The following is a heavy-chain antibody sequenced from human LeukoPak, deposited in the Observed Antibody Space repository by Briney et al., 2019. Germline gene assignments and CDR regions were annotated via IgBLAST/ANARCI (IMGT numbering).Heavy chain of an antibody. D-gene: IGHD1-1*01. V-gene: IGHV4-39*07. Sequence: PSETLSLTCTVSGGSISSSSYYWGWIRQPPGKGLEWIGSIYYSGSTYYNPSLKSRVTMSVDTSKNQFSLKLSSVTAADTAVYYCARDRRQYMDVWGKGTTVTVSS. CDR2: IYYSGST. CDR1: GGSISSSSYY. J-gene: IGHJ6*03. CDR3: ARDRRQYMDV.